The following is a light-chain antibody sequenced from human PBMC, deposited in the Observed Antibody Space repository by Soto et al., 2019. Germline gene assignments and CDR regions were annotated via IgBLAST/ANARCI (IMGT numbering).Light chain of an antibody. J-gene: IGLJ3*02. V-gene: IGLV2-8*01. CDR1: SSDVGADNY. Sequence: QSALTQPPSASGSPGQSVTISCTGTSSDVGADNYVSWYQQHAGKAPKLVIYEVTKRPSGVPDRFSGSKSANTASLTVSGLQAEDEDDYYCSSFASSNTRVFGGGTKLTVL. CDR3: SSFASSNTRV. CDR2: EVT.